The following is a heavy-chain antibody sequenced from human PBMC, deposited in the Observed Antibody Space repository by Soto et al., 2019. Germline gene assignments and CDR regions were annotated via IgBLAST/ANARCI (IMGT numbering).Heavy chain of an antibody. CDR3: ARDLGMTTVTTHPTGERWFDP. J-gene: IGHJ5*02. CDR2: IYYSGST. V-gene: IGHV4-31*03. CDR1: GGSISSGGYY. D-gene: IGHD4-17*01. Sequence: TSETLSLTCTVSGGSISSGGYYWSWIRQHPGKGLEWIGYIYYSGSTYYNPSLKSRVTISVDTSKNQFSLKLSSVTAADTAVYYCARDLGMTTVTTHPTGERWFDPWGQGTLVTVSS.